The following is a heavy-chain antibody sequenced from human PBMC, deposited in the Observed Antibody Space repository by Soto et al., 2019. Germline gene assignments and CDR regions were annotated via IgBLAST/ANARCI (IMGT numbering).Heavy chain of an antibody. CDR3: ARDRSATVEDWYFDL. D-gene: IGHD4-17*01. CDR2: IIPIFGTA. Sequence: QVQLVQSGAEVKKPGSSVKVSCKASGGTFSSYAISWVRQAPGQGLEWMGGIIPIFGTANYAQKFQGRVTITADESTSTAYMELSSLRSEDTAVYYCARDRSATVEDWYFDLWGRATLVTVSS. CDR1: GGTFSSYA. J-gene: IGHJ2*01. V-gene: IGHV1-69*01.